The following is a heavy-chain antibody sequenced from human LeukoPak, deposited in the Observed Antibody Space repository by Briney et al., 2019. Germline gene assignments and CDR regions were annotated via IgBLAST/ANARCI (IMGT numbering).Heavy chain of an antibody. D-gene: IGHD6-19*01. CDR3: ARDIRYSSGWYSSGTGSSYYYYYMDV. J-gene: IGHJ6*03. V-gene: IGHV1-2*02. CDR2: INPNSGGT. CDR1: GYTFTDYY. Sequence: ASVKVSCKASGYTFTDYYMHWVRQAPGQGLEWMGWINPNSGGTNYAQKFQGRVTMTRDTSISTAYMELSRLRSDDTAVYHCARDIRYSSGWYSSGTGSSYYYYYMDVWGKGTTVTVSS.